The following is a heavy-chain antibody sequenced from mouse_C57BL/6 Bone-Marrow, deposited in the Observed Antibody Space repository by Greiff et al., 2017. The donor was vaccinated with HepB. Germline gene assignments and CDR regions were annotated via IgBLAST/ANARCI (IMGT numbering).Heavy chain of an antibody. J-gene: IGHJ2*01. CDR3: APEEDYDAYFDY. CDR1: GYTFTDYY. D-gene: IGHD2-4*01. CDR2: IFPGSGST. V-gene: IGHV1-75*01. Sequence: QVQLQQSGPELVKPGASVKISCKASGYTFTDYYITWVKQRPGQGLEWIGWIFPGSGSTYYNEKFKGKATLTVDKSSSTAYMLLSSLTSEDSAVYFCAPEEDYDAYFDYWGQGTTLTVSS.